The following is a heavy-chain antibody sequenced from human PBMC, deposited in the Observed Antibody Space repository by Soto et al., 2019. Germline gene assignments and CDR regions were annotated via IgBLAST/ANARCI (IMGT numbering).Heavy chain of an antibody. CDR2: IYYSGST. CDR1: GGSISRYY. D-gene: IGHD4-17*01. J-gene: IGHJ4*02. V-gene: IGHV4-59*01. Sequence: SETLSLTWTVSGGSISRYYWSRIRQPPGKGLEWIGYIYYSGSTNYNPSLKSRVTISVDTSKNQFSLKLSSVTAADTAVYYCARDRYGDLDYWGQGTLVTVSS. CDR3: ARDRYGDLDY.